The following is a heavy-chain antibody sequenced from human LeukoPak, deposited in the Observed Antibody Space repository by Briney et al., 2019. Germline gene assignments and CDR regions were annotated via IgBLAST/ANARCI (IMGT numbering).Heavy chain of an antibody. CDR3: ARDPQDCDYVWGSYVR. D-gene: IGHD3-16*01. Sequence: GGSLRLSCAASGFTFSSYWMSWVRQAPGKGLEWVANIKQDGSEKYYVDSVKGRFTISRDNAKNSLYLQMNSLRAEDTAVYYCARDPQDCDYVWGSYVRWGQGTLVTVSS. CDR1: GFTFSSYW. J-gene: IGHJ4*02. V-gene: IGHV3-7*01. CDR2: IKQDGSEK.